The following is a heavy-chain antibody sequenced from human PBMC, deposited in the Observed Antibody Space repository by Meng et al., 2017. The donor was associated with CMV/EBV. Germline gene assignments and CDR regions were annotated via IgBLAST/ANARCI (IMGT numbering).Heavy chain of an antibody. J-gene: IGHJ6*02. CDR1: GFTFSSYA. V-gene: IGHV3-23*01. D-gene: IGHD3-9*01. Sequence: GESLKISCAASGFTFSSYAMSWVRQASGKGLEWVSAISGSGGSTYYADSVKGRFTISRDNSKNTLYLQMNSLRAEDTAVYYCAKERKAYYDILTADYGMDVWGQGTTVTVSS. CDR3: AKERKAYYDILTADYGMDV. CDR2: ISGSGGST.